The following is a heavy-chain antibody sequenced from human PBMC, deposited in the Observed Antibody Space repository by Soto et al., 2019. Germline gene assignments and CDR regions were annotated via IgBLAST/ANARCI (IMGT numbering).Heavy chain of an antibody. J-gene: IGHJ6*03. D-gene: IGHD5-12*01. CDR3: ARLFGGYSWYYYYFMDV. CDR1: GYSFTSYW. CDR2: VYPGDSNS. Sequence: GESLKISCKGSGYSFTSYWIGWVRQMPGKGLEWMGIVYPGDSNSRYSPSFQGQVTISADKSISTAYLQWSGLKASDTAIYYCARLFGGYSWYYYYFMDVWGKGTTVTVSS. V-gene: IGHV5-51*01.